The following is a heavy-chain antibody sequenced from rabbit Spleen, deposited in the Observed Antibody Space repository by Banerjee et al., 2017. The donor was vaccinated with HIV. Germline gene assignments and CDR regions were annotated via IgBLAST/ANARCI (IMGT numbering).Heavy chain of an antibody. D-gene: IGHD1-1*01. CDR3: ARDLVAVIGWNFAL. CDR1: GFSFSSSYW. CDR2: IDTTSGNT. V-gene: IGHV1S40*01. J-gene: IGHJ4*01. Sequence: QSLEESGGDLVKPEGSLTLTCKASGFSFSSSYWMYWVRQAPGKGLEWIAWIDTTSGNTLYASWAKGRFTISKASSTTVTLQMTSLTAADTATYFCARDLVAVIGWNFALWGQGTLVTVS.